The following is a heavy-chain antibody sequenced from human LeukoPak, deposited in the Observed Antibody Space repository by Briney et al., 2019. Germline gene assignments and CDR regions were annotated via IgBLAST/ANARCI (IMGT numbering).Heavy chain of an antibody. J-gene: IGHJ6*03. CDR3: ARAKLDYYYDSSGYFSTSNYYYYLDV. CDR2: IYTSGST. D-gene: IGHD3-22*01. V-gene: IGHV4-4*07. CDR1: GGSISSYY. Sequence: SETLSLTCTVSGGSISSYYWNWIRQPAGKGLEWIGRIYTSGSTNYNPSLKSRVTMSVDTSKNQFSLKLSSLTAADTAVYYCARAKLDYYYDSSGYFSTSNYYYYLDVWGKGTTVTISS.